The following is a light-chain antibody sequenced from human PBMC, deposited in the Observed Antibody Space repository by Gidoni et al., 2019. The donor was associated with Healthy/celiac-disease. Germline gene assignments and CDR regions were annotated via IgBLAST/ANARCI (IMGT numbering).Light chain of an antibody. CDR1: KLGDKY. J-gene: IGLJ2*01. CDR3: QAWDSSTVV. CDR2: QDS. V-gene: IGLV3-1*01. Sequence: SYDLTQPHSVSVHPGQTASITCSGDKLGDKYACWYQQKPGQSPVLVIYQDSKRPSGIPERFSGSNSGNTATLTISGTQAMDEADYYCQAWDSSTVVFGGGTKLTVL.